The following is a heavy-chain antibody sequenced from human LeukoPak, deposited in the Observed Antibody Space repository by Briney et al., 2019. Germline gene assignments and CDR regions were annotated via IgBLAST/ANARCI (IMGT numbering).Heavy chain of an antibody. J-gene: IGHJ4*02. CDR3: ARDNGFGELDY. V-gene: IGHV3-30-3*01. CDR2: ISYDGSNK. CDR1: GFTFSSYA. Sequence: GGSLRLSCAASGFTFSSYAMHWVRQAPGKGLEWVAVISYDGSNKYYADSVKGRFTISRDNSKNTLYLQMNSLRAEDTAVYYCARDNGFGELDYWGQGTLVTVSS. D-gene: IGHD3-10*01.